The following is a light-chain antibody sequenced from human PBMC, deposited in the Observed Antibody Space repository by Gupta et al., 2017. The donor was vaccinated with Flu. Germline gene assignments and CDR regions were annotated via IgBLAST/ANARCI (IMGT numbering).Light chain of an antibody. CDR3: QVWDSSSDHPYV. J-gene: IGLJ1*01. CDR1: NIGSKS. V-gene: IGLV3-21*02. Sequence: GNNIGSKSVNWYQQKPGQAPVLVVYDDSDRPSGIPERFSGSNSGNTATLTISRVEAGDEADYYCQVWDSSSDHPYVFGTGTKVTVL. CDR2: DDS.